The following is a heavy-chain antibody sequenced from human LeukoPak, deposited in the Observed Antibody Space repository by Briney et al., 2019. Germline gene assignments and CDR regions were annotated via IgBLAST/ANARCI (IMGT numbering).Heavy chain of an antibody. CDR1: GFTFSNAW. J-gene: IGHJ4*02. CDR2: INPDASQR. D-gene: IGHD2-15*01. CDR3: VSEAWYRFEY. V-gene: IGHV3-7*03. Sequence: GGSLRLSCAASGFTFSNAWMSWVRQAPGKGLEWVANINPDASQRNYVDSVRGRFTISRDYAKQSLFLEMTSLRVEDTAVYYCVSEAWYRFEYWGQGALVTVSS.